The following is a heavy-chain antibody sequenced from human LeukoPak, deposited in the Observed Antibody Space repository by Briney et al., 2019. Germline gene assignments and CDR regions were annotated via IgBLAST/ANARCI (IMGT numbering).Heavy chain of an antibody. J-gene: IGHJ4*02. CDR2: IYHSGST. V-gene: IGHV4-4*02. CDR3: ATRPFYDYVWGSYRYVDY. Sequence: PSETLSLTCAVSGGSISSSNWWSWVRQPPGKGLEWIGEIYHSGSTNYNPSLKSRVAISVDKSKNQFSLKLSSVTAADTAVYYCATRPFYDYVWGSYRYVDYWGQGTLVTVSS. CDR1: GGSISSSNW. D-gene: IGHD3-16*02.